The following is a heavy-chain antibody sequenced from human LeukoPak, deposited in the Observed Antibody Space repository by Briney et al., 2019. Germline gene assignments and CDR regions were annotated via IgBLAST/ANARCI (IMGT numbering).Heavy chain of an antibody. D-gene: IGHD6-13*01. CDR3: VKDPRVAARNPYDY. CDR2: ISGSGGST. CDR1: GFTFSTYA. J-gene: IGHJ4*02. V-gene: IGHV3-23*01. Sequence: GGSLRLSCAASGFTFSTYAMSWVRQAPGKGLEWVSAISGSGGSTYYADSVEGRFTISRDNSKNTLYLQMNSLRAEDTAVYYCVKDPRVAARNPYDYWGQGTLVTVSS.